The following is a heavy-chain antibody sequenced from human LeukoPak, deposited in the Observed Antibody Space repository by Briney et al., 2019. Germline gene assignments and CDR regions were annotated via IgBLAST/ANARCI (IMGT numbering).Heavy chain of an antibody. Sequence: GGSLRLSCAASGFTFSTYWMSWVRQAPGKGLEWVANIEKDGSEKYYVDSVKGRFTISRDNAKNSLYLQMNSLRVEDTAVYYCEGSAGYWGQGTLVTVSS. CDR3: EGSAGY. J-gene: IGHJ4*02. CDR1: GFTFSTYW. CDR2: IEKDGSEK. D-gene: IGHD6-19*01. V-gene: IGHV3-7*01.